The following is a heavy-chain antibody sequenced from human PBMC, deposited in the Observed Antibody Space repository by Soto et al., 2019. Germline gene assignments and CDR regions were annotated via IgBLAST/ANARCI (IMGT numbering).Heavy chain of an antibody. CDR1: GFTFSTYA. V-gene: IGHV3-23*01. CDR3: TKDGYHYVH. CDR2: ISDSGGST. J-gene: IGHJ4*02. D-gene: IGHD5-12*01. Sequence: EVQMLESGGGLVQPGGSLRLSCAASGFTFSTYAMTWIRQAPGKGLEWVSTISDSGGSTYYADSVKGRFTISRDNSKDTVYLQMNSLRPEDTAVYYCTKDGYHYVHWGQGTLVTVSS.